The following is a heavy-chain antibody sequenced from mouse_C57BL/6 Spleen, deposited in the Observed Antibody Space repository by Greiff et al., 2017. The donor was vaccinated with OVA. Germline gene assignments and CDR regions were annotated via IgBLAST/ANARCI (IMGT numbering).Heavy chain of an antibody. CDR1: GFSLTSYG. CDR3: AKKPDYDYAMDY. J-gene: IGHJ4*01. D-gene: IGHD2-4*01. CDR2: IWRGGST. V-gene: IGHV2-5*01. Sequence: VNVVESGPGLVQPSQSLSITCTVSGFSLTSYGVHWVRQSPGKGLEWLGVIWRGGSTDYNAAFMSRLSITKDNSKSQVFFKMNSLQADDTAIYYCAKKPDYDYAMDYWGQGTSVTVSS.